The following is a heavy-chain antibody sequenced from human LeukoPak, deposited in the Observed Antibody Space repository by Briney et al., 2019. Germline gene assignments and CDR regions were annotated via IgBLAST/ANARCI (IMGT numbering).Heavy chain of an antibody. Sequence: PGGSLRLSCAASGFTFDDYAMHWVRQAPGKGLEWVSLISGDGGSTYYADSAKGRFTISRDNSKNSLYLQMNSLRTEDTALYYCAKDGPGGWCPLGGYYYMDVWGKGTTVTVSS. CDR3: AKDGPGGWCPLGGYYYMDV. V-gene: IGHV3-43*02. D-gene: IGHD2-8*02. CDR1: GFTFDDYA. J-gene: IGHJ6*03. CDR2: ISGDGGST.